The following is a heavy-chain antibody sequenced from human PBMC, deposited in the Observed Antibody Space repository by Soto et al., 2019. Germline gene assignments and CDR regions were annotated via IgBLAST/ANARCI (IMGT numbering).Heavy chain of an antibody. D-gene: IGHD6-13*01. J-gene: IGHJ5*02. CDR2: ISWSGTNI. Sequence: EVHLVESGGGLVQPGRSLKLSCVASGFTFDDYAMYWVRQAPGKGPEWVSGISWSGTNIAYADSVKGRFTISRDNAKNTLYLQMNSLRADDKALYYCAKGCSAALISAAGTGNWFDPWGQGSLVTVSS. CDR3: AKGCSAALISAAGTGNWFDP. V-gene: IGHV3-9*01. CDR1: GFTFDDYA.